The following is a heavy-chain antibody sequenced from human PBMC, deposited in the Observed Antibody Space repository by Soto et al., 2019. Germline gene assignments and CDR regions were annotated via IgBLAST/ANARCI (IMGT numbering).Heavy chain of an antibody. V-gene: IGHV3-21*01. CDR3: SGCSGGACHQNYGMDV. J-gene: IGHJ6*02. D-gene: IGHD2-15*01. CDR1: GFTFSSCT. Sequence: EVHLVESGGGLVKPGGSLRLSCAVSGFTFSSCTMNWVRQAPGKGLEWVSSISPSTSHIYYADSVKGRFTISRDNAKNSLFLQMNSLRAEDTAVFDCSGCSGGACHQNYGMDVWGQGNTVTVSS. CDR2: ISPSTSHI.